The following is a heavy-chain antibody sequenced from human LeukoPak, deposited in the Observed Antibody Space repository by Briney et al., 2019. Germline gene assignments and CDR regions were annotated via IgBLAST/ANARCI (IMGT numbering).Heavy chain of an antibody. CDR2: IYTSGST. Sequence: SETLSLTCPVSGGSISSYYWSWIRQPAGKGLEWIGRIYTSGSTNYNPSLKSRVTMSVDKSKNQFSLKLSSVTAADAGVYYCARDKGGGSWFGNWFDPWGQGTLVTVSS. CDR1: GGSISSYY. D-gene: IGHD6-13*01. V-gene: IGHV4-4*07. CDR3: ARDKGGGSWFGNWFDP. J-gene: IGHJ5*02.